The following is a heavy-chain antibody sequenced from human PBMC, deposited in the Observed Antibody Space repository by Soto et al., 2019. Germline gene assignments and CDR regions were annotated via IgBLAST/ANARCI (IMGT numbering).Heavy chain of an antibody. CDR2: ISSSSSYI. J-gene: IGHJ4*02. CDR1: GFTFSSYS. V-gene: IGHV3-21*03. Sequence: EVQLVESGGGLVKPGGSLRLSCAASGFTFSSYSMNWVRQAPGKGLEWVSSISSSSSYIYYADSVKGRFTISRDNAKNSLYLQMTSLRAEDTVVYYCTRVVVVPAAGIDYWGQGTLVTVSS. CDR3: TRVVVVPAAGIDY. D-gene: IGHD2-2*01.